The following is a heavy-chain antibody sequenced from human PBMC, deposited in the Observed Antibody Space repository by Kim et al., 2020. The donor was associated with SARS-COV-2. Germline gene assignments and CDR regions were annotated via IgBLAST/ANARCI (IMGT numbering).Heavy chain of an antibody. Sequence: ASVKVSCKASGYTFTALYLHWVRQAPGQGLEWMGWINPNTGGTTYAQKFQGRVTLTRDTSINTAYMELSRLGSDDTAVYYCARDRWSDYWGQGTLVTVSS. CDR3: ARDRWSDY. J-gene: IGHJ4*02. D-gene: IGHD2-15*01. CDR1: GYTFTALY. V-gene: IGHV1-2*02. CDR2: INPNTGGT.